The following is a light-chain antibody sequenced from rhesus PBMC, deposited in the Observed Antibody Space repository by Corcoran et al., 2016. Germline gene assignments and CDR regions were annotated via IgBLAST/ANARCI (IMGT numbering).Light chain of an antibody. Sequence: EIVLTQSPAILSLSPGERATLSCRASQSVSSDLAWYQQKPGQAPSLLIYGSSSRATGIPGRFSGRGSGTDFTLTITSLEPEDFAVVYCQQYSNWPLTFGGGTKVEIK. CDR2: GSS. J-gene: IGKJ4*01. V-gene: IGKV3-42*03. CDR3: QQYSNWPLT. CDR1: QSVSSD.